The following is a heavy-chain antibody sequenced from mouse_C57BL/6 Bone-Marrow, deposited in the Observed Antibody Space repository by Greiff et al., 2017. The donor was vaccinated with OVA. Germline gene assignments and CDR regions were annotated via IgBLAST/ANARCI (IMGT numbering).Heavy chain of an antibody. J-gene: IGHJ2*01. CDR3: ARVHYYGSSYDFDY. D-gene: IGHD1-1*01. CDR1: GFTFSSYA. V-gene: IGHV5-4*03. CDR2: ISDGGSYT. Sequence: EVKLQESGGGLVKPGGSLKLSCAASGFTFSSYAMSWVRQTPEKRLEWVATISDGGSYTYYPDNVKGRFTISRDNAKNNLYLQMSHLKSEDTAMYYCARVHYYGSSYDFDYWGQGTTLTVSS.